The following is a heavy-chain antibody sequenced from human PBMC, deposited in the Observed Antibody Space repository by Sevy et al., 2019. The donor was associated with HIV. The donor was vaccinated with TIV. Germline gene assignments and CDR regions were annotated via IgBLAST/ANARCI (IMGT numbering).Heavy chain of an antibody. D-gene: IGHD2-2*01. V-gene: IGHV1-18*01. CDR1: GYTFTSYG. J-gene: IGHJ5*02. CDR2: ISAYNGNT. CDR3: ARDTTIVVVPAATKYNWFDP. Sequence: ASVKVSCKASGYTFTSYGISWVRQAPGQGLEWMGWISAYNGNTNYAQKLQDRVTMTTDTSTSTAYMELRSLRSDDTAVYYCARDTTIVVVPAATKYNWFDPWGQGTLVTVSS.